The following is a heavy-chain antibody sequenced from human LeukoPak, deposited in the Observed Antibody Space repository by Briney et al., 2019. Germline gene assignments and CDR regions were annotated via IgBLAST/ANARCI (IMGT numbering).Heavy chain of an antibody. Sequence: SVKVSCKASGGTFISYAISWVRQAPGQGREWRGGIIPIFGTANYAQKFQGRVTITADESTSTASMELSSLRSEDTAVYYCATDHGSGYWTYFDYWGQGTLVTVSS. D-gene: IGHD3-22*01. CDR3: ATDHGSGYWTYFDY. CDR2: IIPIFGTA. J-gene: IGHJ4*02. CDR1: GGTFISYA. V-gene: IGHV1-69*13.